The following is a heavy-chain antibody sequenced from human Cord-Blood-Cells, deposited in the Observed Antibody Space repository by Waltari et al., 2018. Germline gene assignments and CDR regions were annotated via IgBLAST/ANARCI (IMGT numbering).Heavy chain of an antibody. V-gene: IGHV4-34*01. CDR2: INHSGST. CDR3: ARWHCSSTSCSPDYYGMDV. Sequence: QVQLQQWGAGLLKPSEPLSLTCAAYGGSFSGSYWRWIRQPPGPGLEWIGEINHSGSTNYNPSLKSRVTISVDTSKNQFSLKLSSVTAADTAVYYCARWHCSSTSCSPDYYGMDVWGQGTTVTVSS. CDR1: GGSFSGSY. J-gene: IGHJ6*02. D-gene: IGHD2-2*01.